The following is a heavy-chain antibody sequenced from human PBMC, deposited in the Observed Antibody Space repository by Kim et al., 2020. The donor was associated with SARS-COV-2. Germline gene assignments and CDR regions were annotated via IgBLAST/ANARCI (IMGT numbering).Heavy chain of an antibody. CDR1: GGTFSSYA. Sequence: SVKVSCKASGGTFSSYAISWVRQAPGQGLEWMGGIIPIFGTANYAQKFQGRVTITADESTSTAYMELSSLRSEDTAVYYCARGRDIVVVPAAIPGRYYGMDVWGQGTTVTVSS. J-gene: IGHJ6*02. CDR3: ARGRDIVVVPAAIPGRYYGMDV. V-gene: IGHV1-69*13. CDR2: IIPIFGTA. D-gene: IGHD2-2*02.